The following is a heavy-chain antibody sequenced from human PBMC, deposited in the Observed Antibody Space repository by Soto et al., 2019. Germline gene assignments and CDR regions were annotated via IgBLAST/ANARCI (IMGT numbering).Heavy chain of an antibody. Sequence: GGSLRLSCADSVFTFSSYVMSWVRQAPGKGLEGVSAISGRGGDTFYADPVNGRFTISRDNPKNTLYLHMTSRRAEDTAIYYCAKDQMARGVSPYYFEYWGQGTLVTVSS. J-gene: IGHJ4*02. CDR2: ISGRGGDT. V-gene: IGHV3-23*01. CDR3: AKDQMARGVSPYYFEY. CDR1: VFTFSSYV. D-gene: IGHD3-10*01.